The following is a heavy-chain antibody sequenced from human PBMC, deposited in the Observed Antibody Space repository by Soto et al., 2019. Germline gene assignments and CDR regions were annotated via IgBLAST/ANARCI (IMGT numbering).Heavy chain of an antibody. CDR3: ARERWVEPELYYYGMDV. CDR1: GDSISSADYY. D-gene: IGHD1-1*01. CDR2: IFYSGTT. J-gene: IGHJ6*02. V-gene: IGHV4-30-4*01. Sequence: SETLSLTCTVSGDSISSADYYWGWIRQTPGKGLEWIGHIFYSGTTYYNPSLKSRLTISVDTSKNHFSLRLTSVTAADTAVYYCARERWVEPELYYYGMDVWGQGTTVTVSS.